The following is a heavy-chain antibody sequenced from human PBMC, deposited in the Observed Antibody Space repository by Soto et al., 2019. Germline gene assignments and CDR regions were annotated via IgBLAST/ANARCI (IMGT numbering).Heavy chain of an antibody. CDR2: IYPGDSET. D-gene: IGHD6-19*01. J-gene: IGHJ4*02. CDR3: ARGMRYSSGCAPFDY. Sequence: GESLKISCKGSGYSFTSYWIGWVRQMPGKGLEWMGIIYPGDSETRYSPSFQGQVTISADKSISTAYLQWSSQKASDTAMYYCARGMRYSSGCAPFDYWGQGTLVTVSS. CDR1: GYSFTSYW. V-gene: IGHV5-51*01.